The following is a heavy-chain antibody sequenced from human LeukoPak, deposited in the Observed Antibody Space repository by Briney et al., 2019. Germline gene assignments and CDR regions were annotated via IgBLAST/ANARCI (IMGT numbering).Heavy chain of an antibody. CDR2: INPNSGGT. CDR1: GYTFTGYY. D-gene: IGHD1-26*01. Sequence: ASVKVSCKASGYTFTGYYMHWVRQAPGQGLEWMGRINPNSGGTNYAQKSQGRVTMTRDTSISTAYMELSRLRSDDTAVYYCARPLTKGVEAYDYWGQGTLVTVSS. J-gene: IGHJ4*02. V-gene: IGHV1-2*06. CDR3: ARPLTKGVEAYDY.